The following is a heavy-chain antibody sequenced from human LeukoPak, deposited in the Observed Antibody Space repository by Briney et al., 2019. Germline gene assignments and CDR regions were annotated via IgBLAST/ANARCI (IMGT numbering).Heavy chain of an antibody. D-gene: IGHD1-26*01. CDR1: GGSISSSSYY. CDR2: IYYSGST. Sequence: SETLSLTCTVSGGSISSSSYYWGWIRQPPGKGLEWIGSIYYSGSTYYDPSLKSRVTISVDTSKNQFSLKLSSVTAADTAVYYCARQGYSGSYRIYYFDYWGQGTLVTVSS. J-gene: IGHJ4*02. CDR3: ARQGYSGSYRIYYFDY. V-gene: IGHV4-39*01.